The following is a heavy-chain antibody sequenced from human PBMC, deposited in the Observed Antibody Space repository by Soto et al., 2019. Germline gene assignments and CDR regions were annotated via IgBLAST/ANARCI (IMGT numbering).Heavy chain of an antibody. CDR3: ARDPSSSWYNYGMDV. CDR1: GFTVSSNY. D-gene: IGHD6-13*01. V-gene: IGHV3-53*04. Sequence: EVQLVESGGGLVQPGGSLRLSCAASGFTVSSNYMSRVRQAPGKGLEWVSVIYSGGSTYYADSVKGRFTISRHNSKNTLYLQMNSLRAEDTAVYYCARDPSSSWYNYGMDVWGQGTTVTVSS. J-gene: IGHJ6*02. CDR2: IYSGGST.